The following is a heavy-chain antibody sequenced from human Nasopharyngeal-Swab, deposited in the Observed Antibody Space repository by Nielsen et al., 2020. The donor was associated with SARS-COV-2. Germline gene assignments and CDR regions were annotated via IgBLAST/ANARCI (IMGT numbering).Heavy chain of an antibody. D-gene: IGHD3-16*01. CDR3: ARDYTRFDY. V-gene: IGHV3-7*05. CDR2: IKEDGSEK. J-gene: IGHJ4*02. Sequence: GGSLRLSCAASGFTFSSHWMSCVRQAPGKGLEWVAYIKEDGSEKYFVDSVKGRFTVSRDNAKNSLYLQMNSLRAEDTAVYYCARDYTRFDYWGQGTLVTVSS. CDR1: GFTFSSHW.